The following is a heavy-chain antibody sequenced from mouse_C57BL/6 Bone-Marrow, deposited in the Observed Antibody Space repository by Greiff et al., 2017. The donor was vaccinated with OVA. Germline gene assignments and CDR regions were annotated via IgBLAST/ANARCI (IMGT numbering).Heavy chain of an antibody. CDR3: AGLRSYAMDY. J-gene: IGHJ4*01. D-gene: IGHD2-4*01. CDR2: IYPRSGNT. V-gene: IGHV1-81*01. Sequence: VQLQESGAELARPGASVKLSCKASGYTFTSYGISWVKQRTGQGLEWIGEIYPRSGNTYYNEKFKGKATLTADKSSSTAYMELRSLTSEDSAVYFCAGLRSYAMDYWGQGTSVTVSS. CDR1: GYTFTSYG.